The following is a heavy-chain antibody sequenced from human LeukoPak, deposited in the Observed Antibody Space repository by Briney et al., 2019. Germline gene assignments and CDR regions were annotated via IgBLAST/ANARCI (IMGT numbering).Heavy chain of an antibody. D-gene: IGHD3-10*01. V-gene: IGHV3-48*03. Sequence: GGSLRLSCAASGFTFSSYEMNWVRQAPGKGLEWVSYISSSGSTIYYADSVKGRFTISRDNAKNSLYLQMNSLRAEDTAVYYCARDGSGSYYRYYYYSMDVWGQGTTVTVSS. CDR2: ISSSGSTI. CDR1: GFTFSSYE. CDR3: ARDGSGSYYRYYYYSMDV. J-gene: IGHJ6*02.